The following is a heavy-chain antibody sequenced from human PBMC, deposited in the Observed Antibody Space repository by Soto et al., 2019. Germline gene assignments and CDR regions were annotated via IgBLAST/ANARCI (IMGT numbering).Heavy chain of an antibody. CDR3: ARDREGGGVDIGFDS. CDR2: VYYSGST. Sequence: SETLALTCTVSGGSISSGGYYWRWIRQHPGKGLEWIGFVYYSGSTYYNPSLKSRVTISMDTSKNQFSLKLSSVTAADTAVYYCARDREGGGVDIGFDSWGQGILVTVSS. CDR1: GGSISSGGYY. J-gene: IGHJ5*01. V-gene: IGHV4-31*03. D-gene: IGHD5-12*01.